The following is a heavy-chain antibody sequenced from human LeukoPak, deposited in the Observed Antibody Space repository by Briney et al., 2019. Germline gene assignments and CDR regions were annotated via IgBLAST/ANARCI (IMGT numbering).Heavy chain of an antibody. CDR3: GGTMVRGVTSFDP. Sequence: PSETLSLTCAVYGGSFSGYYWSWIRQPPGKGLEWIGEINHSGSTNYNPSLKSRVTISVDTSKNQFSLKLSSVTAADTAVYYCGGTMVRGVTSFDPWGQGTLVTVSS. J-gene: IGHJ5*02. V-gene: IGHV4-34*01. D-gene: IGHD3-10*01. CDR1: GGSFSGYY. CDR2: INHSGST.